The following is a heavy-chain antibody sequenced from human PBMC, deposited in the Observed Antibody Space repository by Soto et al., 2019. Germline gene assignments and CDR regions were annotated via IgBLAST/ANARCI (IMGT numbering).Heavy chain of an antibody. CDR1: GFTFSSYA. J-gene: IGHJ3*02. CDR3: ENDLGAPDAFDI. CDR2: ISGSGGST. Sequence: PGGSLRLSCAASGFTFSSYAMSWVRQAPGKGLEWVSAISGSGGSTYYADSVKGRFTISRDNSKNTLYLQMNSLRAEDTAVYYCENDLGAPDAFDIWGQGTMVTVSS. D-gene: IGHD3-10*01. V-gene: IGHV3-23*01.